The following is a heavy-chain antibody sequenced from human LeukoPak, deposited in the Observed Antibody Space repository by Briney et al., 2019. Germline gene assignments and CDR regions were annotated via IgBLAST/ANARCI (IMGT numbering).Heavy chain of an antibody. CDR1: GFTFSSYS. V-gene: IGHV3-48*02. J-gene: IGHJ3*02. D-gene: IGHD4-17*01. CDR3: AREGRYGDYVGFYPPYFDI. Sequence: GGSLRLSCAASGFTFSSYSMNWVRQAPGKGLEWVSYISSSSTIYYADSVKGRFTISRDNAKNSLYLQMNSLRDEDTAVYYCAREGRYGDYVGFYPPYFDIWGQGTMVTVSS. CDR2: ISSSSTI.